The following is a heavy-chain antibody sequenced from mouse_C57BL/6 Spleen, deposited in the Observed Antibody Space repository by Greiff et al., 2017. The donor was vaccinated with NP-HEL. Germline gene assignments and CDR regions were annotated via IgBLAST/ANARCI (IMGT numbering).Heavy chain of an antibody. CDR3: ARWDGTWFAY. CDR1: GYTFTSYW. CDR2: IDPSDSDT. V-gene: IGHV1-52*01. J-gene: IGHJ3*01. D-gene: IGHD1-1*01. Sequence: QVQLQQPGAELVRPGSSVKLSCKASGYTFTSYWMHWVKQRPIQGLEWIGNIDPSDSDTHYNQKFKDKATLTVDKSSSTAYMQLSSLTSEDSAVYYCARWDGTWFAYWGQGTLVTVSA.